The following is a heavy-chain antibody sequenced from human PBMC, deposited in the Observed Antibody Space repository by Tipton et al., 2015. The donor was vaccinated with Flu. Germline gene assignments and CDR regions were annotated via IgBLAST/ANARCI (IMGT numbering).Heavy chain of an antibody. Sequence: TLSLTCTVSGGSISSYYWSWILQPPGKGLEWVGYIYYSGSTNYNPSLKSRVTISVDTSKNQFSLKLSSVTAADTAVSYCAEGYCSGGSCYLRYWGQGTVVTVSS. CDR2: IYYSGST. CDR1: GGSISSYY. J-gene: IGHJ4*02. V-gene: IGHV4-59*01. CDR3: AEGYCSGGSCYLRY. D-gene: IGHD2-15*01.